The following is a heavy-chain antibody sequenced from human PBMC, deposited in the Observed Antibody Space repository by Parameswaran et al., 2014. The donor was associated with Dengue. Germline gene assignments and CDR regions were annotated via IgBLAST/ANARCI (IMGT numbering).Heavy chain of an antibody. CDR3: ARVLKPGLRNDAFDI. CDR2: IIPIFGTA. D-gene: IGHD5-12*01. Sequence: WVRQAPGQGLEWMGGIIPIFGTANYAQKFQGRVTITADKSTSTAYMELSSLRSEDTAVYYCARVLKPGLRNDAFDIWGQGTMVTVSS. V-gene: IGHV1-69*06. J-gene: IGHJ3*02.